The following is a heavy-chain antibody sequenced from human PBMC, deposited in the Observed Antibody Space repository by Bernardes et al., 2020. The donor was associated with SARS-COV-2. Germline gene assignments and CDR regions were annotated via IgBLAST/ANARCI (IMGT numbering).Heavy chain of an antibody. CDR2: LFSSDKK. CDR1: GFSLSNDRVG. D-gene: IGHD5-18*01. CDR3: ARIQEGTSSHGFDF. V-gene: IGHV2-26*01. J-gene: IGHJ4*02. Sequence: SGPTLVKPTETLTLTCTVSGFSLSNDRVGVSWIRQPPGKALEWLAHLFSSDKKSYNTSLSSRLTISKDTSESQVVLTMTNMDPVDTATYYCARIQEGTSSHGFDFWGRGTLVTVSS.